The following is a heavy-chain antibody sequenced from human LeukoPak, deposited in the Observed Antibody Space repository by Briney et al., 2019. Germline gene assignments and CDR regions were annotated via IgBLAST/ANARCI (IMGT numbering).Heavy chain of an antibody. CDR2: IYYSGST. V-gene: IGHV4-59*01. CDR3: ARGGWYPESFQH. J-gene: IGHJ1*01. Sequence: SETLSLTCSVSGGSISSYYWNWIRQPPGKGLEWIGYIYYSGSTNYNPSLKSRVTISVDTSKNQFSLKLSSVTAADTAVYYCARGGWYPESFQHWGQGALVTVSS. CDR1: GGSISSYY. D-gene: IGHD6-19*01.